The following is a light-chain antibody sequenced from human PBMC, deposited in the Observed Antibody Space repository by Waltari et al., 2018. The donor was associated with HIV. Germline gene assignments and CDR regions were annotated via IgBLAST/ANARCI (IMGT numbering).Light chain of an antibody. Sequence: EIVLTQSPATLSLSPGERATPPCRASQSVSSDLAWYQQKPGQAPRLLIYDASNRATGIPARFSGSGSGTDFTLTISSLEPEDFAVYYCQQRSNWPAFGQGTRLEIK. CDR3: QQRSNWPA. V-gene: IGKV3-11*01. CDR1: QSVSSD. J-gene: IGKJ5*01. CDR2: DAS.